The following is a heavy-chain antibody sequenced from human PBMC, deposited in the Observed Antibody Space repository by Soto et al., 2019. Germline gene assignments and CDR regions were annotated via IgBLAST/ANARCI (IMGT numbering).Heavy chain of an antibody. CDR3: AKESMGRRDSYPAIVRGPRFDH. CDR2: ISDDGTNK. V-gene: IGHV3-30*18. J-gene: IGHJ4*02. Sequence: GGSLRLSCAASGFNFRSYGMSWVRQAPGKGLEWVAVISDDGTNKDYADSVKGRFTISRDNPKNTLYLRMNSLRAEDTAVYYCAKESMGRRDSYPAIVRGPRFDHWGQGTLVTVSS. D-gene: IGHD5-18*01. CDR1: GFNFRSYG.